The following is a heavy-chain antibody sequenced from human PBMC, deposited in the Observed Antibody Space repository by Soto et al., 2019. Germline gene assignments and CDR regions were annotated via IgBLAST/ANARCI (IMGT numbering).Heavy chain of an antibody. V-gene: IGHV4-31*03. CDR3: AKDPSPQPIPAVTPGWFDP. D-gene: IGHD4-4*01. J-gene: IGHJ5*02. Sequence: ANLQESGPGLVKPSETLSLTCTVSGDSIRDGGYYWAWIRQRPGKGLEWMGYIYFTGKTNYNPSLENRLTVSVDMSRRQLYRRLTSVTAADTAVYFCAKDPSPQPIPAVTPGWFDPWGQGISVTVSS. CDR2: IYFTGKT. CDR1: GDSIRDGGYY.